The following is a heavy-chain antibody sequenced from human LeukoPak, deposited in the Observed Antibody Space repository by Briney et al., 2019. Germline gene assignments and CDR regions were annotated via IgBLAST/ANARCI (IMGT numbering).Heavy chain of an antibody. Sequence: PSETLSLTCAVSGYSISSGYYWGWIRPPPGKGLEWIRSIYHSGSTYYNPSLKSRVTISVDTSKNQFSLKLSSVTAADTAAYYCARGVLEWLEYYFDYWGQGTLVTVSS. CDR3: ARGVLEWLEYYFDY. J-gene: IGHJ4*02. CDR1: GYSISSGYY. D-gene: IGHD3-3*01. CDR2: IYHSGST. V-gene: IGHV4-38-2*01.